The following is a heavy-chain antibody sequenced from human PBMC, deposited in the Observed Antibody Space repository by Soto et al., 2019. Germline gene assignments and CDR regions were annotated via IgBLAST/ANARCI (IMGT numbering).Heavy chain of an antibody. Sequence: EVQLVESGGGLVQPGGSLRLSCAASGFTFSSYSMNWVSQAPGKGLEWVSYISSSSSTIYYADSVKGRFTISRDNAKNSLYLQMNSLRDEDTAVYYCAKGLDTSDAFDNWGQGTMVTVSS. D-gene: IGHD5-18*01. V-gene: IGHV3-48*02. CDR2: ISSSSSTI. CDR1: GFTFSSYS. CDR3: AKGLDTSDAFDN. J-gene: IGHJ3*02.